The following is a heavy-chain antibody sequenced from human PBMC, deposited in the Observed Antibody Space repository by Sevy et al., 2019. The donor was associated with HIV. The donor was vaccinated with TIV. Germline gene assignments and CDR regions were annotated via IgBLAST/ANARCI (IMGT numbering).Heavy chain of an antibody. CDR2: FDPEDGET. V-gene: IGHV1-24*01. CDR1: GYTLTELS. J-gene: IGHJ4*02. CDR3: ATDLGSGGLHGVGY. Sequence: ASVKVSCKVSGYTLTELSMHWVRQAPGKGLEWMGGFDPEDGETIYAQKFQGRVTMTEDTSTDTAYMELSSLRSEDTAVYYCATDLGSGGLHGVGYWGQGTLVTVSS. D-gene: IGHD6-19*01.